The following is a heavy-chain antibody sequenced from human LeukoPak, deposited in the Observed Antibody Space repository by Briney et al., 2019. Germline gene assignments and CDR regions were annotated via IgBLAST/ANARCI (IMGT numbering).Heavy chain of an antibody. CDR1: GFTFSSYA. V-gene: IGHV3-23*01. D-gene: IGHD3-10*01. Sequence: GGSLRLSCAASGFTFSSYAMSWVRQAPGKGLEWVSAISGSGGSTYYADSVKGRFTISRDNSKNTLYLQMNSLRAEDTAVYYCSKGLTMVRGAYDYWGQGTLVTVSS. J-gene: IGHJ4*02. CDR2: ISGSGGST. CDR3: SKGLTMVRGAYDY.